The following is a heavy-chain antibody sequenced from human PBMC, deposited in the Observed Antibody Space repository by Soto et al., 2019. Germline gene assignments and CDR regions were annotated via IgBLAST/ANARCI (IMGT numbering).Heavy chain of an antibody. V-gene: IGHV3-30*03. CDR3: ARSPCSVSYWACFDW. Sequence: QVQLVESGGGVVQPGRSLRLSCAASGFTFSSYGMHWVRQAPGKGLEWVAVISYDGSNKYYADSVKGRFTISRDNSKNTLYLQMKSLRAEDTAVYYCARSPCSVSYWACFDWWGQGTLVTVSS. J-gene: IGHJ4*02. CDR2: ISYDGSNK. CDR1: GFTFSSYG. D-gene: IGHD1-26*01.